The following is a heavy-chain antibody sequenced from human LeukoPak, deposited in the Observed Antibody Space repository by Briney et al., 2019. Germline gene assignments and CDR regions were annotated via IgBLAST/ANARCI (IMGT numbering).Heavy chain of an antibody. D-gene: IGHD4-17*01. V-gene: IGHV3-48*03. CDR3: ASYGDWWNDY. CDR2: ISSSGSTI. J-gene: IGHJ4*02. CDR1: GFTFSNYA. Sequence: GGSLRLSCAPSGFTFSNYAMHWVRQAPGKGLEWVSYISSSGSTIYYADSVKGRFTISRDNAKNSLYLQMNSLRAEDTAVYYCASYGDWWNDYWGQGTLVTVSS.